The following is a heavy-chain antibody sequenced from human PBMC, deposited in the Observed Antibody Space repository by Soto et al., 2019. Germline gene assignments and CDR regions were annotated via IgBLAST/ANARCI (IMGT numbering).Heavy chain of an antibody. J-gene: IGHJ3*01. V-gene: IGHV3-23*01. CDR1: GFTLSDYD. D-gene: IGHD2-21*01. CDR3: AKDRRGGEYPAFDL. Sequence: DVHLLESGGGLVQPGGSLRLSCVASGFTLSDYDMGWVRQAPGKGLEWVSLIRGDGGATYYARSLEGRLTISRDTSENTLYLPMNSLRVEDTALYYCAKDRRGGEYPAFDLWGQGTLVTVSS. CDR2: IRGDGGAT.